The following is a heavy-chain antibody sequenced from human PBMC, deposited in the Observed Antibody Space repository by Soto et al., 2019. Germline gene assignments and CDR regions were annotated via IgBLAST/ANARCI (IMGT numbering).Heavy chain of an antibody. V-gene: IGHV3-23*01. D-gene: IGHD3-9*01. J-gene: IGHJ6*03. CDR2: ISGSGGST. CDR1: GFTFSSYA. Sequence: GGSLRLSCAASGFTFSSYAMSWVRQAPGKGLEWVSAISGSGGSTYYADSVKGRFTIPRDNSKNTLYLQMNSLRAEDTAVYYCAKDRTSSSSGGYFDWLLSDYYMDVWGKGTTVTVSS. CDR3: AKDRTSSSSGGYFDWLLSDYYMDV.